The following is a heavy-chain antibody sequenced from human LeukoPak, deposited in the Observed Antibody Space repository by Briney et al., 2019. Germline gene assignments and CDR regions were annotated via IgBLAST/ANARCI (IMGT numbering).Heavy chain of an antibody. V-gene: IGHV3-21*04. J-gene: IGHJ6*02. CDR1: GFTFSSYP. D-gene: IGHD3-10*02. Sequence: GGSLRLSCAASGFTFSSYPMNWVRQAPGKGLEWVSYITSSSSNIYYTDSVKGRFTISRDNAKNSLYLQMNSLRVEDTALYYCARDLHYYVAMDVWGQGTTVTVSS. CDR3: ARDLHYYVAMDV. CDR2: ITSSSSNI.